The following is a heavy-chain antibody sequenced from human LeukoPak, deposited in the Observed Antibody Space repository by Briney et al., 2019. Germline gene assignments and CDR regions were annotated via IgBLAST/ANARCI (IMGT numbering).Heavy chain of an antibody. Sequence: SETLSLTCSVSGASVSSVSYYWSWIRQPPGKGLEWIGSIYYSGSTNSNPSLKSRVTISLDTSKNHFSLRLSSVTAADTAVYYCARARYAEDAFDIWGQGTMVTVSS. D-gene: IGHD4-17*01. CDR1: GASVSSVSYY. V-gene: IGHV4-61*03. CDR3: ARARYAEDAFDI. J-gene: IGHJ3*02. CDR2: IYYSGST.